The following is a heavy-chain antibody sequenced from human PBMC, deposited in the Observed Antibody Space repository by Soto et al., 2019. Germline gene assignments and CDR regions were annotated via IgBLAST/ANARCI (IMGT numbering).Heavy chain of an antibody. CDR2: INHSGST. CDR1: GGSFSGYY. D-gene: IGHD6-13*01. J-gene: IGHJ5*02. V-gene: IGHV4-34*01. Sequence: SETLSLTCAVYGGSFSGYYWSWIRQPPGKGLEWIGEINHSGSTNYNPSLKSRVTISVDTSKNQFSLKLSSVTAADTAVYYCARERVGIAAAGPWFDPCAQRTLVTVSS. CDR3: ARERVGIAAAGPWFDP.